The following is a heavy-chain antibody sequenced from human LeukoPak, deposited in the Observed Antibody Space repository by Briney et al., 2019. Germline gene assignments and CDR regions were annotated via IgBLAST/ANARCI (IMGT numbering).Heavy chain of an antibody. D-gene: IGHD6-13*01. CDR1: GFTFSSYS. Sequence: GGSLRLSCAASGFTFSSYSMNWVRQAPGKGLEWVSSISGSSSYIYYADSVKGRVTISRDNAKNSLYLQMNSLRAEDTAVYYCASDLPLSPRIAAAGLDYSGQGTLVTVSS. CDR3: ASDLPLSPRIAAAGLDY. CDR2: ISGSSSYI. V-gene: IGHV3-21*01. J-gene: IGHJ4*02.